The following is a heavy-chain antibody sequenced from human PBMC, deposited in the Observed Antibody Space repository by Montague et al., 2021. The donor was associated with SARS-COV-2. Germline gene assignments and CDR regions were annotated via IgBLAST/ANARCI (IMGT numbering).Heavy chain of an antibody. J-gene: IGHJ4*02. Sequence: SKTLSLTCPVSGGSTSSSSYFWGWIRQPPGKGLEWIGSIYYSGGTYSNSSLKSRVTISVDTSKNQFSLKLSSVTAADTAVYYCARHLNYRDYGGDDYWGQGTLVTVSS. V-gene: IGHV4-39*01. CDR2: IYYSGGT. CDR1: GGSTSSSSYF. CDR3: ARHLNYRDYGGDDY. D-gene: IGHD4-17*01.